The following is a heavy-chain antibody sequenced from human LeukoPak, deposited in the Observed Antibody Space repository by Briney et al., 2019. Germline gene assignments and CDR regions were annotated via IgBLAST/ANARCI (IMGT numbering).Heavy chain of an antibody. D-gene: IGHD6-6*01. V-gene: IGHV1-18*04. CDR1: GYTFTTSW. CDR3: AKDRWRDGSSSFDN. Sequence: PGESLKISCQGFGYTFTTSWIGWVRQLPGKGLEWMGWISTYNGNTNYAQKLQGRVTMTTDTSTSTAYMELRSLRSDDTAVYYCAKDRWRDGSSSFDNWGQGTLVTVSS. J-gene: IGHJ4*02. CDR2: ISTYNGNT.